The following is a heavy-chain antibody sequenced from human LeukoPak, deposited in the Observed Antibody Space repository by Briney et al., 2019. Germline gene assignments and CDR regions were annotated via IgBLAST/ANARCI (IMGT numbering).Heavy chain of an antibody. J-gene: IGHJ3*02. CDR3: AREIVVVPAAIPSRGAFDI. CDR2: IYTSGST. CDR1: GGSISGYY. D-gene: IGHD2-2*02. Sequence: SETLSLTCTVSGGSISGYYWSWIRQPAGKGLEWIGRIYTSGSTNYNPSLKSRVTMSVDTSKNQFSLKLSSVTAADTAVYYCAREIVVVPAAIPSRGAFDIWGQGTMVTVSS. V-gene: IGHV4-4*07.